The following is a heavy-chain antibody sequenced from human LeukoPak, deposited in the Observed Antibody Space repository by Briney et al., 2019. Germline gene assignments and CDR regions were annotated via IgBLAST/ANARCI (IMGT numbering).Heavy chain of an antibody. J-gene: IGHJ4*02. CDR2: IIPIFGIA. CDR1: GCTFSSYA. V-gene: IGHV1-69*04. Sequence: SVKVSFKSSGCTFSSYAINWVRQAPGQGLEWMGRIIPIFGIANYAQKFQGRVTITADKSTSTAYKELSSLRSEDTAVYYCARDRRGYSYGSDYWGQGTLVTVSS. D-gene: IGHD5-18*01. CDR3: ARDRRGYSYGSDY.